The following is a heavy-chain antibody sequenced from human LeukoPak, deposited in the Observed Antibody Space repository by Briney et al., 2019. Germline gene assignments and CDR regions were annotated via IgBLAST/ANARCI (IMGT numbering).Heavy chain of an antibody. D-gene: IGHD4-17*01. Sequence: GGSLRLSCAASGFTFSSYEMNWVRQAPGEGLEWVSYISSSGSTIYYADSVKGRFTISRDNAKNSLYLHMNSLRAEDTAVYYCARVLDYGGYFDYWGQGTLVTVSS. V-gene: IGHV3-48*03. CDR1: GFTFSSYE. CDR2: ISSSGSTI. J-gene: IGHJ4*02. CDR3: ARVLDYGGYFDY.